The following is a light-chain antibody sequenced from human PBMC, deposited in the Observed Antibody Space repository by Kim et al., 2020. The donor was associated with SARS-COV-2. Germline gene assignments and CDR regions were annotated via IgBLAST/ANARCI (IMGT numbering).Light chain of an antibody. CDR3: AAWDDSLSGLYV. V-gene: IGLV1-47*01. CDR2: RNN. Sequence: RVTISCSGSSPNIGSNYVYWYQQLPGTAPKLLIYRNNQRPSGVPDRFSGSKSGTSASLAISGLRSEDEADYYCAAWDDSLSGLYVFGTGTKVTVL. CDR1: SPNIGSNY. J-gene: IGLJ1*01.